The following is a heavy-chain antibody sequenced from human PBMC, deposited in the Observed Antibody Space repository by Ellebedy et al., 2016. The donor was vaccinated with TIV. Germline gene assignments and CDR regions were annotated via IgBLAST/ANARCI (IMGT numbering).Heavy chain of an antibody. D-gene: IGHD4-17*01. J-gene: IGHJ5*02. CDR2: FSQSGST. CDR1: GDSISSSVYY. Sequence: MPSETLSLTCTVSGDSISSSVYYWGWIRQHPGKGLEWIGSFSQSGSTYYNPSLTSRVTISVDTSKHPFSLKLSSVTAADTAIFYCARHSTVTTIGTWGQGALVTVSS. V-gene: IGHV4-39*01. CDR3: ARHSTVTTIGT.